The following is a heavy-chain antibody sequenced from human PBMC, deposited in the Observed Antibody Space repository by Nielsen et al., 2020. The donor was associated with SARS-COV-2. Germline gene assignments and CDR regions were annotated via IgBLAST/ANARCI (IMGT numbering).Heavy chain of an antibody. J-gene: IGHJ6*02. V-gene: IGHV3-11*05. D-gene: IGHD3-3*01. CDR1: GFTFSDYY. Sequence: GGSLRLSCAASGFTFSDYYMSWIRQAPGKGLEWVSYISSSSSYTNYADSVKGRFTISRDNAKNSLYLQMNSLRAEDTAVYYCARDTDFWSGYYHFGMDVWGQGTTVTVSS. CDR2: ISSSSSYT. CDR3: ARDTDFWSGYYHFGMDV.